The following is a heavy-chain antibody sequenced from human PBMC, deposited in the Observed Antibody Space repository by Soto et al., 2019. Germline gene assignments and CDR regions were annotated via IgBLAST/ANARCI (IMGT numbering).Heavy chain of an antibody. CDR1: GGSISSGGYY. CDR2: IYYSGST. Sequence: QVQLQESGPGLVKPSQTLSLTGTVAGGSISSGGYYWRWIRQHPGKGLEWIGYIYYSGSTYYNPSLTSRVTISGDTSKNQFSLKLSSVTAADTAVYYCASFGHPDNDYGETVQNDYWGQGTLVTVSS. V-gene: IGHV4-31*03. J-gene: IGHJ4*02. D-gene: IGHD4-17*01. CDR3: ASFGHPDNDYGETVQNDY.